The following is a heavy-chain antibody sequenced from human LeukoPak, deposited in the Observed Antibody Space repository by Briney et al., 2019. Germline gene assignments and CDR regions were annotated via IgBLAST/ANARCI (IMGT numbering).Heavy chain of an antibody. CDR2: VYYRGST. D-gene: IGHD6-13*01. Sequence: SETLSLTCTVSGGSISSYFWNWIRQSPGKGLEWVGYVYYRGSTNYNPSLKSRVTISVDTSKNQFSLELSSVTAADTAVYYCARDMTRAVPIPGTYYYAYAMDVWDKGTTVTVSS. V-gene: IGHV4-59*01. J-gene: IGHJ6*04. CDR1: GGSISSYF. CDR3: ARDMTRAVPIPGTYYYAYAMDV.